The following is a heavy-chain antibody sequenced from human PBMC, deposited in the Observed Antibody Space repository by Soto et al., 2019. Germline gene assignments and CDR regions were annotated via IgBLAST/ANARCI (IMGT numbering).Heavy chain of an antibody. V-gene: IGHV4-30-4*01. CDR1: VGSISSGDYY. CDR2: IYYSGST. J-gene: IGHJ6*02. D-gene: IGHD3-3*01. CDR3: AKEPVSITIFGVNGMDV. Sequence: SEPLSLTCTVFVGSISSGDYYWSWIRQPPGKGLEWIGYIYYSGSTYYNPSLKSRVTISVDTSKNQFSLKLSSVTAADTAVYYCAKEPVSITIFGVNGMDVWGQGTTVTVSS.